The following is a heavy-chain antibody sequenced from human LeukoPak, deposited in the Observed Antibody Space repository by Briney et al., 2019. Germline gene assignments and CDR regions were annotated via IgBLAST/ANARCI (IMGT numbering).Heavy chain of an antibody. CDR1: GGSISSYY. CDR2: IYYSGST. Sequence: SETLSLTCTVSGGSISSYYWSWIRQPPGKGLEWIGYIYYSGSTNYNPSLKSRVTISVDTSKNQFSLKLSSVTAADTAAYYCARGPNYYDSSGYVDYWGQGTLVTVSS. J-gene: IGHJ4*02. CDR3: ARGPNYYDSSGYVDY. D-gene: IGHD3-22*01. V-gene: IGHV4-59*01.